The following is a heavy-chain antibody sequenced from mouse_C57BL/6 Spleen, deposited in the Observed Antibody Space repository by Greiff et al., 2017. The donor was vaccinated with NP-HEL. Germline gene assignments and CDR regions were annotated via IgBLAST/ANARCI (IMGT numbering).Heavy chain of an antibody. CDR1: GYTFTEYT. D-gene: IGHD1-1*01. J-gene: IGHJ1*03. CDR3: ARHEEKDYGSSHWYFDV. CDR2: FYPGSGSI. Sequence: VQLQQSGAELVKPGASVKLSCKASGYTFTEYTIHWVKQRSGQGLEWIGWFYPGSGSIKYNEKFKDKATLTADKSSSTVYMELSRLTSEDSAVYFCARHEEKDYGSSHWYFDVWGTGTTVTVSS. V-gene: IGHV1-62-2*01.